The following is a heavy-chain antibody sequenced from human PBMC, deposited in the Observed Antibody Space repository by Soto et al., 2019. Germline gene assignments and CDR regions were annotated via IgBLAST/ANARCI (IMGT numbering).Heavy chain of an antibody. CDR1: GFTFSSYA. J-gene: IGHJ4*02. CDR3: AKDGPSAYYDSSGYPLFDC. Sequence: PGGSLRLSCAASGFTFSSYAMSWVRQAPGKGLEWVSAISGSGGSTYYADSVKGRFTISRDNSKNTLYLQMNSLRAEDTAVYYCAKDGPSAYYDSSGYPLFDCWGQGTLVTVSS. D-gene: IGHD3-22*01. CDR2: ISGSGGST. V-gene: IGHV3-23*01.